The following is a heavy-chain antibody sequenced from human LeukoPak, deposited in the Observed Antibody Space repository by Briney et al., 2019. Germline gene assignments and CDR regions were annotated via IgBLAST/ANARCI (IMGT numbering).Heavy chain of an antibody. D-gene: IGHD1-1*01. J-gene: IGHJ4*02. CDR3: ARHFAQTTIPTTGDFDY. Sequence: GESLKISCKGSGYSFTTYWIGWVRQMPGKGLECLGVIYPGDSDTRYSPSFQGQVTISADKSISTAYLQWSSLKASDTAMYYCARHFAQTTIPTTGDFDYWGQGTLVTVSS. CDR1: GYSFTTYW. V-gene: IGHV5-51*01. CDR2: IYPGDSDT.